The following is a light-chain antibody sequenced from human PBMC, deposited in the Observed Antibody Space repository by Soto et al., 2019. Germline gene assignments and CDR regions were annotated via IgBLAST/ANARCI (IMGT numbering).Light chain of an antibody. Sequence: DIQMTQSPSTLSASVGDRVTITCRASQTISNWLAWYQVKPGKAPKLLMHDASSLESGVPSRFSGSAAGTEFTLTISSLQPDDFATYFRQQYSTYSWTVGQGTKVEIK. CDR3: QQYSTYSWT. V-gene: IGKV1-5*01. CDR2: DAS. CDR1: QTISNW. J-gene: IGKJ1*01.